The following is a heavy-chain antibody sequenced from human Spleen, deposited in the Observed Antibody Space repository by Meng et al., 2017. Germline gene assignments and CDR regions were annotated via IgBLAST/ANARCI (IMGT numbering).Heavy chain of an antibody. Sequence: ASVKVSCKASGYTFTSYYMHWVRQAPGQGLEWMGMINPSGGNTTYAQKFQGRVTMTRDTATRTVYMELSSLRSEDTAIYYCARARGGYDPWGQGILVTVSS. J-gene: IGHJ5*02. V-gene: IGHV1-46*01. CDR1: GYTFTSYY. D-gene: IGHD3-10*01. CDR3: ARARGGYDP. CDR2: INPSGGNT.